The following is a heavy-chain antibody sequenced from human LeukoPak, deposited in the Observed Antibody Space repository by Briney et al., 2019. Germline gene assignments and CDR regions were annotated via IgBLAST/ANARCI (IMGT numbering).Heavy chain of an antibody. V-gene: IGHV3-7*01. CDR2: IKQDGSER. CDR1: GFTFTTFW. Sequence: GGSLRLSCAASGFTFTTFWMSWVRQAPGKGLEWVANIKQDGSERYYVDSVKGRFTISRDNAKNSLYLLMNSLRAEDTGVYYCAGSGWQVYLDYXGQGALVTVSS. J-gene: IGHJ4*02. CDR3: AGSGWQVYLDY. D-gene: IGHD6-19*01.